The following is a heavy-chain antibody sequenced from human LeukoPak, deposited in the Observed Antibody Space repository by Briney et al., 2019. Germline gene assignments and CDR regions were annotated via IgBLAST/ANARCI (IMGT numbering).Heavy chain of an antibody. CDR2: IRPDGNER. Sequence: GGSLRLSCTAFGFTFSSNWMTWVRQAPGKGLEWVATIRPDGNERYFVDSVKGRFTISRDNAKNSLYLQMGSLRAEDTAVYYCAKYTRSFDYWGQGTLITVSS. V-gene: IGHV3-7*02. D-gene: IGHD6-6*01. J-gene: IGHJ4*02. CDR3: AKYTRSFDY. CDR1: GFTFSSNW.